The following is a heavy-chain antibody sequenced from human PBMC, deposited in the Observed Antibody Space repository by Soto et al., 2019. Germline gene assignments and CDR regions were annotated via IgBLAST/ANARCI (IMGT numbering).Heavy chain of an antibody. CDR2: FSISSCYI. D-gene: IGHD3-22*01. Sequence: PGGSLRLSCAASGFTFSSYSMNWVRQAPGKGLEWVSSFSISSCYIYYADSVKGRFTISRDNAKNSLYLQMNSLRAEDTAVYYCARDRAPYYYDSSGYYVDYWGQGTLVTVSS. CDR3: ARDRAPYYYDSSGYYVDY. V-gene: IGHV3-21*01. CDR1: GFTFSSYS. J-gene: IGHJ4*02.